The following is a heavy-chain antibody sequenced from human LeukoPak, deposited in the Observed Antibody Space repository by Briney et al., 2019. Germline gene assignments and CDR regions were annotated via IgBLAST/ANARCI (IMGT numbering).Heavy chain of an antibody. V-gene: IGHV5-51*01. CDR3: ASHGGAAAGEVGY. Sequence: GESLKISCKASGYSFTSYWIGWVRQMPGKGLEWMWIIYPGDSDTRYSPSFQGQATISADKSISTAYLQWSSLKASDTAMYYCASHGGAAAGEVGYWGQGTLVTVSS. D-gene: IGHD6-13*01. CDR1: GYSFTSYW. J-gene: IGHJ4*02. CDR2: IYPGDSDT.